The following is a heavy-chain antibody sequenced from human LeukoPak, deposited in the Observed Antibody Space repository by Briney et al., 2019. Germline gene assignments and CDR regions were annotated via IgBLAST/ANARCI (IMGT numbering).Heavy chain of an antibody. CDR1: GGSISSYY. D-gene: IGHD5-18*01. J-gene: IGHJ4*02. Sequence: SETLSLTCTVSGGSISSYYWSWIRQPPGKGLEWIGYIYYSGSTNYNPSLKSRVTISVDTSKNQFSLKLSSVTAADTAVYYCAFSRGYSYGTFDYWGQGTLVTVSS. CDR3: AFSRGYSYGTFDY. V-gene: IGHV4-59*01. CDR2: IYYSGST.